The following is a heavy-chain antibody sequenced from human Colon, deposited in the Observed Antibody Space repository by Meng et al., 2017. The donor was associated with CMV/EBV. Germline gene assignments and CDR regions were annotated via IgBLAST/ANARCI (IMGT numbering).Heavy chain of an antibody. V-gene: IGHV3-72*01. Sequence: GESLKISCATSGFTFSDHYMDWVRQAPGKGLEWVGRSRNKANSYTTEYAPSVRGRFTISRDASKKLLFLQMDSLKTEDTAVYYCASGYWYKNYFDHWGQGTLVTVSS. J-gene: IGHJ4*02. CDR1: GFTFSDHY. D-gene: IGHD2-8*02. CDR2: SRNKANSYTT. CDR3: ASGYWYKNYFDH.